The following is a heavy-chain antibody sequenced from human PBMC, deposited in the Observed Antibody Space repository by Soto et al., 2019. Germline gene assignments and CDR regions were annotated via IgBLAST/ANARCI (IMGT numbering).Heavy chain of an antibody. CDR1: GGSISSGGYY. Sequence: QVQLQESGPGLVKPSQTLSLTCTVSGGSISSGGYYWSWIRQHPGKGLEWIGYIYYSGSTYYNPSRKSRVTISVDTSKTQFSLKLSSVTAADTAVYYCARGPTPSPTPADYWGQGTLVTVSS. V-gene: IGHV4-31*03. J-gene: IGHJ4*02. CDR2: IYYSGST. CDR3: ARGPTPSPTPADY.